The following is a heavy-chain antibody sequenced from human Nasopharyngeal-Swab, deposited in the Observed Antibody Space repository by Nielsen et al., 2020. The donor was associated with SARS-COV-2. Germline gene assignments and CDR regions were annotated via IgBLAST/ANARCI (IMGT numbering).Heavy chain of an antibody. J-gene: IGHJ6*02. Sequence: GGSLRLSCAASGFTVSSNYMSWVRQAPGKGLEWVSVIYSGGSTYYADSVKGRFTISRDNSKNTLYLQMNSLRAEDTAVYYCARASGSYYRVYYYGMDVWGQGTTVTVSS. CDR3: ARASGSYYRVYYYGMDV. CDR2: IYSGGST. CDR1: GFTVSSNY. V-gene: IGHV3-53*01. D-gene: IGHD1-26*01.